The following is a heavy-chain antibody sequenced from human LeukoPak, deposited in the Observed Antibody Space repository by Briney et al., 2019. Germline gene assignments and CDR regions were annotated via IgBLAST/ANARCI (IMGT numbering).Heavy chain of an antibody. CDR1: GFSFRSYG. CDR2: IRYGGSEK. V-gene: IGHV3-30*02. Sequence: GGSLRLSCAASGFSFRSYGMHWVRQAPGKGLEWVAFIRYGGSEKYYADSVKGRFTISRDNSKNTLYLQMNSLRAEDTAVYYCAKDEVSMIRGVIVDYFDYWGQGTLVTVSS. D-gene: IGHD3-10*01. CDR3: AKDEVSMIRGVIVDYFDY. J-gene: IGHJ4*02.